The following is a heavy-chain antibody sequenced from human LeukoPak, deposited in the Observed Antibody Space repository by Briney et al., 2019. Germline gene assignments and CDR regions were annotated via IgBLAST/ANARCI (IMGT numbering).Heavy chain of an antibody. CDR3: ARIYYGDYGSYWFDP. CDR1: GFSLSNARMG. V-gene: IGHV2-26*01. Sequence: SGPVLVKPTETLTLTCTVSGFSLSNARMGVSWIRQPPGKALEWLAHIFSNDEKFYSTSLKSRLTISKDTSKSQVVLTMTNMDPVDTATYYCARIYYGDYGSYWFDPWGQGTLVTVSS. CDR2: IFSNDEK. J-gene: IGHJ5*02. D-gene: IGHD4-17*01.